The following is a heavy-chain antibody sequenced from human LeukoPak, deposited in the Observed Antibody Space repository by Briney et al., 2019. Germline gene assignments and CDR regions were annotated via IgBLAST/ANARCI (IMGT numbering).Heavy chain of an antibody. CDR1: GCTVSSNY. CDR2: IYSGGII. CDR3: AKGEGRWLQLEY. V-gene: IGHV3-53*01. D-gene: IGHD5-24*01. J-gene: IGHJ4*02. Sequence: GGSLRLSCAASGCTVSSNYMSWVRQAPGKGLEWVSVIYSGGIIYYTDSVKGRFTISRDNSKNTLYLQMNSLRAEDTAVYYCAKGEGRWLQLEYWGQGTLVTVST.